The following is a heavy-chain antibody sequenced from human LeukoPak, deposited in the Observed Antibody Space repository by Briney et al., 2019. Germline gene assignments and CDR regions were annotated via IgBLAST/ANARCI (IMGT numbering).Heavy chain of an antibody. CDR3: AREASDAFDI. CDR1: GFTFSSYD. V-gene: IGHV3-33*01. Sequence: PGRSLRLSCAASGFTFSSYDMHWVRQAPGKGLEWVALIWYDGSNKNYADSVKGRFTISRDNSKNTLFLQMNSLRAEDTAVYYCAREASDAFDIWGQGTMVTVPS. J-gene: IGHJ3*02. CDR2: IWYDGSNK.